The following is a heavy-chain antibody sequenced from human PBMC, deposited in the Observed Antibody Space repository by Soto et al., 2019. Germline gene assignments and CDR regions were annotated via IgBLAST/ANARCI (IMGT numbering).Heavy chain of an antibody. CDR1: GYTFTTSG. Sequence: GASVKVSCKTSGYTFTTSGIHWVRQAPGQSLEWMGWIHTGNGNTRYSQKFEGRVTVTTDTSASTAYMDLRSLRAEDTAVYYCARDSSTSSSSRGHFDYWGQGTLVTVSS. CDR3: ARDSSTSSSSRGHFDY. J-gene: IGHJ4*02. V-gene: IGHV1-3*04. CDR2: IHTGNGNT. D-gene: IGHD2-2*01.